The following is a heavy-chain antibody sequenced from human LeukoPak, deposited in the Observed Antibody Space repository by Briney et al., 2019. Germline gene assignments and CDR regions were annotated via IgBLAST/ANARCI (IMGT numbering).Heavy chain of an antibody. D-gene: IGHD3-10*01. J-gene: IGHJ4*02. V-gene: IGHV3-7*01. CDR3: ASDLWFGESLFDY. CDR1: GFTFSNYW. CDR2: IKQDGSET. Sequence: GGSLRLSCAASGFTFSNYWMSWVRQAPGKGLEWVANIKQDGSETYYVDSVKGRFTISRDNAKNSLYLQLNSLRAEDTAVYYCASDLWFGESLFDYWGQGTLVTVSS.